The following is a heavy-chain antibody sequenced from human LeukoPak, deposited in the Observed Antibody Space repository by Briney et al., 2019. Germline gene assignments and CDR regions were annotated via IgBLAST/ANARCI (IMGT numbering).Heavy chain of an antibody. Sequence: GGSLRLSCTASGFEFSRYAMHWVRQAPGKGLEWVSSITAGGGTSYADSVKGRFTTSRDNSKNTLYLQMNNLRAEDTAVYYCTKDPNGDYIGAFDFWGQGTMVTVSS. V-gene: IGHV3-23*01. CDR3: TKDPNGDYIGAFDF. J-gene: IGHJ3*01. CDR2: ITAGGGT. D-gene: IGHD4-17*01. CDR1: GFEFSRYA.